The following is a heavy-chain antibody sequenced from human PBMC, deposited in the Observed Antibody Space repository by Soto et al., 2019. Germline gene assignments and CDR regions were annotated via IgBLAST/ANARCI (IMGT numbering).Heavy chain of an antibody. Sequence: PSETLSLTCAVYGGSFSGYYWSWIRQPPGKGLEWIGEINHSGSTNYNPSLKSRVTISVDTSKNQFSLKLSSVTAADTAVYYCARGRSSSSPVYYYYYYYYMDVWGKGTTVTVSS. CDR1: GGSFSGYY. D-gene: IGHD6-6*01. J-gene: IGHJ6*03. CDR3: ARGRSSSSPVYYYYYYYYMDV. CDR2: INHSGST. V-gene: IGHV4-34*01.